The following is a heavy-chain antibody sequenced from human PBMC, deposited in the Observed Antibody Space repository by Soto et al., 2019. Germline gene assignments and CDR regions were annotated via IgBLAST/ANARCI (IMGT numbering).Heavy chain of an antibody. CDR2: IYYSGIP. V-gene: IGHV4-59*01. J-gene: IGHJ4*02. Sequence: SETLSLTCIVSGASISPYYWTWIRQPPGKGLEWIGHIYYSGIPNYNPSLKSRVTISVDTSKSQFSLKLSSVTAADTAVYYCARDVSPTYWGQGMLVTVS. CDR3: ARDVSPTY. CDR1: GASISPYY.